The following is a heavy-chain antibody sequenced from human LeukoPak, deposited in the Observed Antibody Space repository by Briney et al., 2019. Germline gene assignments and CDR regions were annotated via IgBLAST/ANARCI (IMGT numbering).Heavy chain of an antibody. V-gene: IGHV3-53*05. CDR3: AKGAHDY. Sequence: GGSLRLSCAASGFSVSSNYMTWVRQPPGKGLEWVSLISNVGRTDYADSVKGRFTISRDNSKNTLYLQMNSLRAEDTAVYYCAKGAHDYWGQGTLVTVSS. CDR1: GFSVSSNY. J-gene: IGHJ4*02. CDR2: ISNVGRT.